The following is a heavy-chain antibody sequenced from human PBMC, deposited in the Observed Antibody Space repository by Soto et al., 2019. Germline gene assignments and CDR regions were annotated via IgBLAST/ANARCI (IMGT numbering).Heavy chain of an antibody. CDR1: GGSISSGDYY. CDR2: IYYSAST. J-gene: IGHJ4*02. D-gene: IGHD5-18*01. V-gene: IGHV4-30-4*01. CDR3: ARGVDTAMFIFDY. Sequence: QVQLQESGPGLVKPSQTLSLTCTVSGGSISSGDYYWSWIRQPPGKGLEWIGYIYYSASTYYTPSLKSRVTISVDTSKNQFSLKLSSVTAADTAVYYCARGVDTAMFIFDYWGQGTLVTVSS.